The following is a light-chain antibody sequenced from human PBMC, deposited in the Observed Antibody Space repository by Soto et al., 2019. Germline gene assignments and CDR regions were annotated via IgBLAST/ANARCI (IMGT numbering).Light chain of an antibody. J-gene: IGKJ1*01. V-gene: IGKV1-5*01. CDR3: QQYYSYPPT. Sequence: DIELTQTPSTLSASVGDRGTITCRASQSISSWLAWYQQKPGKAPKLLIYAASTLQSGVPSRFSGSGSGTDFTLTISCLQSEDFATYYCQQYYSYPPTFGQGTKVDI. CDR1: QSISSW. CDR2: AAS.